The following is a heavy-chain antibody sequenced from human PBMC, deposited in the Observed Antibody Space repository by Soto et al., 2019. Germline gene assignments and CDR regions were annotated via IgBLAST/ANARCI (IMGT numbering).Heavy chain of an antibody. J-gene: IGHJ4*02. V-gene: IGHV5-51*01. D-gene: IGHD2-15*01. Sequence: GESLKIACKGSGYIFTSYWIGWVRQMPGKGLEWMGIIYPGDSDTRYSPSFQGQVTISADKSISTAYLQWSSLKVSDTAMYYCARPYCSGGSCYLYYFDYWGQGTLVTVSS. CDR2: IYPGDSDT. CDR1: GYIFTSYW. CDR3: ARPYCSGGSCYLYYFDY.